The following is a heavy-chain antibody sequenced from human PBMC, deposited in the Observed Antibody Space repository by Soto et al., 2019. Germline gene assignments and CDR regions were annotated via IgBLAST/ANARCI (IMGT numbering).Heavy chain of an antibody. J-gene: IGHJ5*02. V-gene: IGHV4-59*01. CDR2: MDNTGST. Sequence: PSETLSLTCTLSGGSISSYYWSWIRQPPGKGLEWIGYMDNTGSTIYNPSLKSRVTISVDTSKNQFSLKLNSVTAADTAVYYCARGQYCSGGSCYSGSWFDPWGQXTLVTVS. D-gene: IGHD2-15*01. CDR3: ARGQYCSGGSCYSGSWFDP. CDR1: GGSISSYY.